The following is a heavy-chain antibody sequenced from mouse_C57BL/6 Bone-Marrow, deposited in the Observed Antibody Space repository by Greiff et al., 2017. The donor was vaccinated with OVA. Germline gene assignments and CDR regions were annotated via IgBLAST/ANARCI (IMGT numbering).Heavy chain of an antibody. CDR3: ARGALYYDYDAGFDY. CDR2: INYDGSST. V-gene: IGHV5-16*01. J-gene: IGHJ2*01. D-gene: IGHD2-4*01. CDR1: GFTFSDYY. Sequence: EVKLEESEGGLVQPGSSMKLSCTASGFTFSDYYMAWVRPVPEKGLEWVANINYDGSSTYYLGYLKSRFIISTENAKNILYLLLISLMAEDTAAYSGARGALYYDYDAGFDYWGQGTTLTVSS.